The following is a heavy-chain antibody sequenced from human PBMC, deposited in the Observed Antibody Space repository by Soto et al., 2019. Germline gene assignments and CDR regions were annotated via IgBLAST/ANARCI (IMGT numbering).Heavy chain of an antibody. CDR3: VRHGPTPYRPFYYFGLDV. CDR2: IFYTGTT. CDR1: NDSITSSRHY. D-gene: IGHD2-2*02. V-gene: IGHV4-39*01. Sequence: PSETLSLTCTVSNDSITSSRHYWAWIRQAPGKGLEWIGTIFYTGTTYYNPSLASRVTLSVDTSKNQISLILNSVAVADTAVYFCVRHGPTPYRPFYYFGLDVWGQGTTVTVSS. J-gene: IGHJ6*02.